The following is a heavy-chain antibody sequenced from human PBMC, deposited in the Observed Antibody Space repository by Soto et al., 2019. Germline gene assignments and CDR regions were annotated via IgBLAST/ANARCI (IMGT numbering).Heavy chain of an antibody. Sequence: QLQLQESGPGLVKPSETLSLTCTVSGGSISSSSYYWGWIRQPPGKGLEWIGSMYYSGSTNYNPSLKSRVTMSIDTSKNQFSLKLSSVTAADTAVYYCARPSDYDFWSGYDAFDIWGQGTMVTVSS. D-gene: IGHD3-3*01. CDR2: MYYSGST. CDR1: GGSISSSSYY. CDR3: ARPSDYDFWSGYDAFDI. J-gene: IGHJ3*02. V-gene: IGHV4-39*01.